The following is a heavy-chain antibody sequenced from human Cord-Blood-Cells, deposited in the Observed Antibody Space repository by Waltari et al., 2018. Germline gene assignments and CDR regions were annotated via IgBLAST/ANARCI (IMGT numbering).Heavy chain of an antibody. V-gene: IGHV1-69*01. CDR2: IIPIFGTA. CDR3: ARETHSGSYYYYYMDV. J-gene: IGHJ6*03. D-gene: IGHD1-26*01. Sequence: QVQLVQSGAEVKKPGSSVKVSCKASGGTFSSSAISWVRQAPGKGLEGMGGIIPIFGTANYAQKFQGRVTITADESTSTAYMELSSLRSEDTAVYYCARETHSGSYYYYYMDVWGKGTTVTVSS. CDR1: GGTFSSSA.